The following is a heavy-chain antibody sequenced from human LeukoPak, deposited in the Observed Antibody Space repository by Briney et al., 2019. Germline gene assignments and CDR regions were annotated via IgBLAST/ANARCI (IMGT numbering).Heavy chain of an antibody. CDR1: GGSVSTGSYY. V-gene: IGHV4-61*09. J-gene: IGHJ4*02. Sequence: ASETLSLTCTVSGGSVSTGSYYWSWIRQHAGRGLEWIGHIHTSGTMNYNASLKSRVRISVETSKNQFSLRLSSVTAADTAVYFCARGILRDYYDSSGFYHRGGVGYWGQGTLVTVSS. CDR2: IHTSGTM. D-gene: IGHD3-22*01. CDR3: ARGILRDYYDSSGFYHRGGVGY.